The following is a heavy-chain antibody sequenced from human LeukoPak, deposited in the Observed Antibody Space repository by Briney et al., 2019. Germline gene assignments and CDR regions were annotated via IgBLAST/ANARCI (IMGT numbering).Heavy chain of an antibody. V-gene: IGHV5-51*01. J-gene: IGHJ4*02. D-gene: IGHD2-15*01. CDR1: GYSFTSYW. Sequence: GEXXXISFKGSGYSFTSYWIGWGRQRPGKGLEWMGIIYPGDSDTRYSTSFQGQVTISADKSNRTAYLQWSSLKASDTAMYYCARLGSGGSLLFDYWGQGTLVTVSS. CDR3: ARLGSGGSLLFDY. CDR2: IYPGDSDT.